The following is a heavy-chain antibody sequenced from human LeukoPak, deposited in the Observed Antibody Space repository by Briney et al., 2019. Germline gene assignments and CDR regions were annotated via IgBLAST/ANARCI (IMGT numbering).Heavy chain of an antibody. CDR2: INHSGST. D-gene: IGHD3-10*01. CDR3: ARHGGGFYRHLRGYFDY. V-gene: IGHV4-39*01. J-gene: IGHJ4*02. Sequence: SETLSLTCTVSGGSISSSSYYWSWIRQPPGKGLEWIGEINHSGSTNYNPSLKSRVTISVDTSKNQFSLKLSSVTAADTAVYYCARHGGGFYRHLRGYFDYWGQGTLVTVSS. CDR1: GGSISSSSYY.